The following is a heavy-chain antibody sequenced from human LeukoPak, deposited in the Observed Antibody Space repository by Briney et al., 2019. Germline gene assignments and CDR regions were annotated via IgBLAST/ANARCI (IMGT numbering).Heavy chain of an antibody. D-gene: IGHD2-21*02. Sequence: SETLSLTCTVSGYSITSGHYWGWIRQPPGKGLEWIGYIYYSGSTNYNPSLKSRVTISVDTSKNQFSLKLSSVTAADTAVYYCARREGGVYCGGDCYSYYFDYWGQGTLVTVSS. CDR3: ARREGGVYCGGDCYSYYFDY. CDR1: GYSITSGHY. CDR2: IYYSGST. J-gene: IGHJ4*02. V-gene: IGHV4-38-2*02.